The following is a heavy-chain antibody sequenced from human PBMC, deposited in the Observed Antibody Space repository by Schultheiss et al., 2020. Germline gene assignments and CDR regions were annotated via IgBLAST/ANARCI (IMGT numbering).Heavy chain of an antibody. J-gene: IGHJ4*02. D-gene: IGHD2-2*02. CDR1: GFPFSTYA. CDR3: AKDRSPSNQRRYGLGYLDY. Sequence: GESLKISCAASGFPFSTYAMHWVRQAPGKGLEWVAVISYDGSNKYYADSVKGRFTISRDNSKNTVYLQVDSLRLEDTAVYYCAKDRSPSNQRRYGLGYLDYWGQGTLVTVSS. V-gene: IGHV3-30*01. CDR2: ISYDGSNK.